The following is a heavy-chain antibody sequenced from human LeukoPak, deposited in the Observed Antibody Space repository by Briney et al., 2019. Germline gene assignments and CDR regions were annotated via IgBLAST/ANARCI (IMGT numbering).Heavy chain of an antibody. CDR2: INHSEST. CDR1: GGSFSGYF. V-gene: IGHV4-34*01. CDR3: ARGTMVRGAPAFDI. J-gene: IGHJ3*02. D-gene: IGHD3-10*01. Sequence: SETLSLTCAVYGGSFSGYFWSWIRQPPGKGLEWIGEINHSESTNYNPSLKSRVTISVDTSKNQFSLKLSSVTAADTAVYYCARGTMVRGAPAFDIWGQGTMVTVSS.